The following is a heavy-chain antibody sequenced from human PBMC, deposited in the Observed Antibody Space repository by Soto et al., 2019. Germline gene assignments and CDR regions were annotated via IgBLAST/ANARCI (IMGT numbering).Heavy chain of an antibody. CDR1: GITFADYA. CDR2: ISWNSGNV. V-gene: IGHV3-9*01. Sequence: EVQLVESGGGLVQPGRSLRLSCAASGITFADYAMHWVRQAPGKGLEWFSGISWNSGNVGYANSVKSRFTISRDNAKNSLYLQMNSLRGEDTAFYYCAKSQYSDYSGGLDFWGQGTLVTVSS. J-gene: IGHJ4*02. CDR3: AKSQYSDYSGGLDF. D-gene: IGHD4-17*01.